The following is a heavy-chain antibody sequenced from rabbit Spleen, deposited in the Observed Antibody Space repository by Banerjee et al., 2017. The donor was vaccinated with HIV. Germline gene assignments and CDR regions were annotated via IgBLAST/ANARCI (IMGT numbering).Heavy chain of an antibody. D-gene: IGHD8-1*01. Sequence: QEQLEESGGDLVKPEGSLTLTCTASGFSFSSGYDMCWVRQAPGKGLEWISCIAGSSSGFTFSATWAKGRFTCSKASSTTVTLQMTSLTVADTATYFCARDTGSSFSSYGMDLWGQGTLVTVS. CDR1: GFSFSSGYD. CDR2: IAGSSSGFT. J-gene: IGHJ6*01. CDR3: ARDTGSSFSSYGMDL. V-gene: IGHV1S45*01.